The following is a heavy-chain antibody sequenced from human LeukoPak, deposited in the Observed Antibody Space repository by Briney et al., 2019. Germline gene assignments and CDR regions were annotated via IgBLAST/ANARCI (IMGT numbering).Heavy chain of an antibody. CDR1: GGSISSGGYS. CDR2: RNRSGSN. V-gene: IGHV4-30-2*01. J-gene: IGHJ4*02. CDR3: ERGQTRRDGYNWGRYYFDY. Sequence: SRTLSLTCAVSGGSISSGGYSWSWIRQPPGKGLEWVGYRNRSGSNNYNPYLKSRVTISVDTSKNQFSLKLSPVTAADTAVYYCERGQTRRDGYNWGRYYFDYWGQGTLVTVSS. D-gene: IGHD5-24*01.